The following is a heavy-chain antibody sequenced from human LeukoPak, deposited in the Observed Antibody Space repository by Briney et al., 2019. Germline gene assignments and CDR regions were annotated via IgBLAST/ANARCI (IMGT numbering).Heavy chain of an antibody. V-gene: IGHV3-7*03. CDR1: GFTFSSYW. Sequence: GGSLRLSCAAPGFTFSSYWMSWVRQAPGKGLEWVATIKQDGSEKYYVDSVKGRFTISRDNAKNSLYLQMNSLRAEDTAVYYCARDPRDIAVAGTDNSDYWGQGTLVTVSS. D-gene: IGHD6-19*01. J-gene: IGHJ4*02. CDR3: ARDPRDIAVAGTDNSDY. CDR2: IKQDGSEK.